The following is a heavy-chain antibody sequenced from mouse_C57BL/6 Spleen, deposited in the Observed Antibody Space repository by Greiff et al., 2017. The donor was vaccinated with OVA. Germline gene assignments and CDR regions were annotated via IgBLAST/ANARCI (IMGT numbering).Heavy chain of an antibody. CDR1: GYTFTDYY. D-gene: IGHD2-4*01. CDR2: IYPGSGNT. V-gene: IGHV1-76*01. CDR3: ARNDYGFAY. Sequence: VQLQQSGAELVRPGASVKLSCKASGYTFTDYYINWVKQRPGKGLEWIGRIYPGSGNTYYNEKFKGKSTLTAEKSSSTAYMQLSSLTSEDSAVYFCARNDYGFAYWGQGTLVTVSA. J-gene: IGHJ3*01.